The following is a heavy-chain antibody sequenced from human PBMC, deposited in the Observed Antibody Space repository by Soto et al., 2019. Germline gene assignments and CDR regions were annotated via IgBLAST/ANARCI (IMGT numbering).Heavy chain of an antibody. CDR2: IYHSGST. D-gene: IGHD5-12*01. V-gene: IGHV4-31*03. CDR3: ANSPVGLEATYAFDI. CDR1: GGSISTGGYY. J-gene: IGHJ3*02. Sequence: PSETLSLTCTVSGGSISTGGYYWIWIRQHPGKGLEWIGYIYHSGSTYYNPSLKSRVAISLDTSKNQFSLRLSSVTAADTAVYYCANSPVGLEATYAFDIWGQGTMVTVSS.